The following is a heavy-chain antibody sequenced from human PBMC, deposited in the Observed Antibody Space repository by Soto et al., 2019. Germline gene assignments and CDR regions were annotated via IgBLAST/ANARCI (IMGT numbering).Heavy chain of an antibody. Sequence: QVQLVESGGGVVQPGRSLRLSCAASGFTFSSYGMHWVRQAPGKGLEWVAVIWYDGSNKYYADSVKGRFTISRDNSKNTLYLQMTSLRAEDTAVYYCARDQEIAGTDNYYYYYGMDVWGQGTTVTVSS. V-gene: IGHV3-33*01. CDR2: IWYDGSNK. D-gene: IGHD1-1*01. J-gene: IGHJ6*02. CDR1: GFTFSSYG. CDR3: ARDQEIAGTDNYYYYYGMDV.